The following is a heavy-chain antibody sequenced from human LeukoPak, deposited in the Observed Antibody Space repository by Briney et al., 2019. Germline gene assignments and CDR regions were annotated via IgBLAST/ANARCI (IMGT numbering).Heavy chain of an antibody. CDR2: INPNSGGT. J-gene: IGHJ4*02. CDR1: GYTFTGYY. D-gene: IGHD5-18*01. CDR3: ARVIQLWANFDY. V-gene: IGHV1-2*02. Sequence: ASVKVSCKASGYTFTGYYMHWVRQAPGQGLEWMGWINPNSGGTNYAQKFQGRVTMTRDTSISTAYMELSRLRSDDTAVYYCARVIQLWANFDYWGQGTLVTGSS.